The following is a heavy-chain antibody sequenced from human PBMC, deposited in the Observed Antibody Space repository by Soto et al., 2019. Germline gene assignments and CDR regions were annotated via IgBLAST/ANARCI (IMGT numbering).Heavy chain of an antibody. Sequence: GESLKISCKGSGYSFSTCWSGWVRQMPGKGLEWMGIIYPGDSDTRYSPSFQGQVTISADKSISTAYLQWSSLKASDTAMYYCARHSTTVVTNNWFDPWGQGTLVTVSS. V-gene: IGHV5-51*01. D-gene: IGHD2-21*02. CDR1: GYSFSTCW. J-gene: IGHJ5*02. CDR3: ARHSTTVVTNNWFDP. CDR2: IYPGDSDT.